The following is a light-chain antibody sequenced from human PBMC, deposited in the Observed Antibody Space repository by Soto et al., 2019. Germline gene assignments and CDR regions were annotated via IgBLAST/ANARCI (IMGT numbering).Light chain of an antibody. V-gene: IGKV3-20*01. CDR1: QSVSNSY. CDR2: GTS. CDR3: QQYGSSPWT. J-gene: IGKJ1*01. Sequence: EIVLTQSPGTLSLSPGERATLSCRASQSVSNSYLAWYQQKPGQAPRLLIYGTSSRATGIPDRFSGSGSGTDFTLTINRLEPEDFVIYYCQQYGSSPWTFGQGTKVEIK.